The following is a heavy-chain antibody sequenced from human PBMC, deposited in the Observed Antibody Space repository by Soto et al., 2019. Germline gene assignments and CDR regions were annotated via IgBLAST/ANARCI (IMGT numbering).Heavy chain of an antibody. J-gene: IGHJ6*02. CDR2: INYDGYS. V-gene: IGHV4-59*08. CDR1: GGSITNYY. D-gene: IGHD3-10*01. CDR3: ARHGFGPLHGLVDV. Sequence: QVQLQESGPGLVKPSETLSLTCTVSGGSITNYYFSWFRQPPGKGLEWIGYINYDGYSAYNLSLKRQVTLSMAASKTQFSLMLESVTATDTAVYYCARHGFGPLHGLVDVWGPGTTVIVSS.